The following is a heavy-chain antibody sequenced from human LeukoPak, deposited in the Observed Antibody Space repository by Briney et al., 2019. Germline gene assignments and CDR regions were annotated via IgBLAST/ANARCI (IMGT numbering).Heavy chain of an antibody. D-gene: IGHD3-22*01. Sequence: GGSLRLSCAASGFTFSSYSMNWVRQAPGKGLEWVSYISSSGSTIYYADSVKGRFTISRDNAKNSLYLQMNSLRAEDTAVYYCARDQGLYYYDSSGYSCDYWGQGTLVTVSS. CDR2: ISSSGSTI. CDR3: ARDQGLYYYDSSGYSCDY. J-gene: IGHJ4*02. CDR1: GFTFSSYS. V-gene: IGHV3-48*04.